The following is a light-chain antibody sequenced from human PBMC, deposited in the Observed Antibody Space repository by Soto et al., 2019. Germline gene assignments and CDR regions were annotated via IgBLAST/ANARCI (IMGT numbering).Light chain of an antibody. CDR1: QSVSSSY. CDR3: QQYGSSPRT. CDR2: GAS. Sequence: EIVLTQSPGTLSLSPGERATLSCRASQSVSSSYLAWYQQKPGQAPRLLIYGASSRATGNPDRFSGSGSGTEFTLTISRLEPEDFAVYYCQQYGSSPRTFGQGTKVEIK. J-gene: IGKJ1*01. V-gene: IGKV3-20*01.